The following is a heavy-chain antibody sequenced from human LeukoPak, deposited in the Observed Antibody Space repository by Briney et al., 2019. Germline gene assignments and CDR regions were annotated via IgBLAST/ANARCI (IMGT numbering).Heavy chain of an antibody. V-gene: IGHV4-34*01. Sequence: SETLSLTCAVYGGSFSGYYWSWIRQPPGKGLEWIGGINHSGSTNYNPSLKSRVTISVDTSKNQFSLKLSSVTAADTAVYYCARRSRTMVRGVIKYYFDYWGQGTLVTVSS. CDR1: GGSFSGYY. CDR3: ARRSRTMVRGVIKYYFDY. CDR2: INHSGST. J-gene: IGHJ4*02. D-gene: IGHD3-10*01.